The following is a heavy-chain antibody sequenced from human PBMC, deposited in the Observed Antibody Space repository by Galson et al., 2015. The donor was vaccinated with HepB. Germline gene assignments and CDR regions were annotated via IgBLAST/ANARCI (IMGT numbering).Heavy chain of an antibody. CDR3: TRGGSRWIDAFDI. CDR1: GFTFGDYA. CDR2: IRSKAYGGTT. D-gene: IGHD5-12*01. V-gene: IGHV3-49*04. Sequence: SLRLSCAASGFTFGDYAMSWVRQAPGKGLEWVGFIRSKAYGGTTEYAASVKGRFAISRDDSKSIAYLQMNSLKTEDTAVYYCTRGGSRWIDAFDIWGQGTMVTVSS. J-gene: IGHJ3*02.